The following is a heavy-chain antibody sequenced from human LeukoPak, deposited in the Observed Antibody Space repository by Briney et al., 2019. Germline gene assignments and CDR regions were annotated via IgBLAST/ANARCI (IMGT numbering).Heavy chain of an antibody. V-gene: IGHV3-23*01. J-gene: IGHJ4*02. CDR3: AKGGRRHYGDYLAS. D-gene: IGHD4-17*01. CDR1: GFDFCYYA. Sequence: PGGSLRLSCAASGFDFCYYAMSWVRQAPGKGPEWISGISGRGDNTYYADSVKGRFTISRDISKNMLILQMNILTAEDTAVYSCAKGGRRHYGDYLASWGQGTLVTVSS. CDR2: ISGRGDNT.